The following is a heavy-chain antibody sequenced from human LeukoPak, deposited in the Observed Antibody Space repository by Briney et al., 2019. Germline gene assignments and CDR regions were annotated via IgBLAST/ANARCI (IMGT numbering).Heavy chain of an antibody. Sequence: GASVKVSCKASGYTFTGYYIHWVRQAPGQGLEWMGWMNPNSGNTGYAQKFQGRVTMTRNTSISTAYMELSSLRSEDTAVYYCAIPSGGYACDYWGQGTLVTVSS. CDR2: MNPNSGNT. V-gene: IGHV1-8*02. CDR1: GYTFTGYY. J-gene: IGHJ4*02. D-gene: IGHD5-12*01. CDR3: AIPSGGYACDY.